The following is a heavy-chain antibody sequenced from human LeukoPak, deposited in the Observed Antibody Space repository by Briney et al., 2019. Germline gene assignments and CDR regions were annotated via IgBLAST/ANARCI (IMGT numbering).Heavy chain of an antibody. V-gene: IGHV3-74*01. J-gene: IGHJ4*02. CDR1: GFTFSTYW. Sequence: GGSLRLSCAASGFTFSTYWMHWVRQAPGKGLVWVSRINSDGSTTNYADSVKGRFTISRENAKNTLYLQMNSLRAEDTAVYYCARDYGSYGLDYWGQGTLVTVSS. CDR3: ARDYGSYGLDY. CDR2: INSDGSTT. D-gene: IGHD3-10*01.